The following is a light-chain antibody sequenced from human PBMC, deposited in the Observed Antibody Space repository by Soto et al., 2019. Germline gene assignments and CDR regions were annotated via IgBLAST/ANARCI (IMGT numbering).Light chain of an antibody. V-gene: IGLV2-14*01. CDR2: EVS. CDR1: SSDVGTYNY. J-gene: IGLJ1*01. Sequence: QSALTQPASVSGSPGQSITISCTGTSSDVGTYNYVSWYQHHPGKAPKLIIYEVSNRPSGVSNRFSGSKSGSTASLTISGLQAEDEADYHCTSYTRDTALVFGTGLRSP. CDR3: TSYTRDTALV.